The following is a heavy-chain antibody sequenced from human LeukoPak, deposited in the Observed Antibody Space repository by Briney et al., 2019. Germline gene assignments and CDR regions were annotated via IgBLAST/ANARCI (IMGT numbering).Heavy chain of an antibody. CDR3: ARLPSMVRGVMRGKNWFDP. Sequence: SETLSLTCTVSGGSISSYYWSWIRQPPGKGLEWIGYIYYSGSTNYNPSLKSRVTISVDTSKNQFSLKLSSVTAADTAVYYCARLPSMVRGVMRGKNWFDPWGQGTLVTVSS. CDR2: IYYSGST. D-gene: IGHD3-10*01. V-gene: IGHV4-59*12. CDR1: GGSISSYY. J-gene: IGHJ5*02.